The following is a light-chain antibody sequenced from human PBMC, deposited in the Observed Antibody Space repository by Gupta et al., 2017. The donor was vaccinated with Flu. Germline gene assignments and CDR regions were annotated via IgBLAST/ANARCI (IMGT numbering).Light chain of an antibody. J-gene: IGKJ1*01. V-gene: IGKV3-20*01. CDR2: SAS. CDR3: QQESTSLRT. CDR1: QSFSSTY. Sequence: EIVLTQSPGTLSLSPGERATLSCRASQSFSSTYLAWYQQKPGQAPRLLIYSASNRAAGVPVRFSGSGSGTDFTLTISRLEPEEFAVYYCQQESTSLRTFGQGTKVEIK.